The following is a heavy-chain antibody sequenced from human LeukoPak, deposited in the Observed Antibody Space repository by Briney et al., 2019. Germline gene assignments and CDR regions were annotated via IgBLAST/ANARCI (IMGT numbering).Heavy chain of an antibody. V-gene: IGHV3-21*04. D-gene: IGHD1-26*01. J-gene: IGHJ4*02. CDR3: VRDRGTYRPIDY. CDR2: ISYTGTYI. Sequence: GGSLRLSCAASAFSLSAYNMNWARQAPGKGLEWVSSISYTGTYIYYADSVKGRFTISRDNAQNSLYLQMNSLRAEDTAIYYCVRDRGTYRPIDYWGQGTLVTVSS. CDR1: AFSLSAYN.